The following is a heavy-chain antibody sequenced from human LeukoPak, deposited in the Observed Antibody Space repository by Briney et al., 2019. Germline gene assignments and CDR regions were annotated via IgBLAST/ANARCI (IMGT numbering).Heavy chain of an antibody. CDR3: ARDGGYCSGGSCNNWFDP. D-gene: IGHD2-15*01. V-gene: IGHV3-21*01. CDR1: GFTFSTYS. CDR2: ISSSSSYI. J-gene: IGHJ5*02. Sequence: GGSLRLSSVASGFTFSTYSMNWVRQAPGKGLEWVSSISSSSSYIYYADSVKGRFTISRDNAKNSLYLQMNSLRAEDTAVYYCARDGGYCSGGSCNNWFDPWGQGTLVTVSS.